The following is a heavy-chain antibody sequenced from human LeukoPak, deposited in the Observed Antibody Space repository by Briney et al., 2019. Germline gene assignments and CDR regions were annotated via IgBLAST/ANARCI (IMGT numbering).Heavy chain of an antibody. CDR1: GYSFTSYW. CDR2: IYPGDSDT. Sequence: PGESLQISCKGSGYSFTSYWIGWVRQMPGKGLEWMGIIYPGDSDTRYSPSFQGQVTISADKSISTAYLQWSSLKASDTAMYYCARLRSGYYYYYYMDVWGKGTTVTVSS. CDR3: ARLRSGYYYYYYMDV. J-gene: IGHJ6*03. D-gene: IGHD3-3*01. V-gene: IGHV5-51*01.